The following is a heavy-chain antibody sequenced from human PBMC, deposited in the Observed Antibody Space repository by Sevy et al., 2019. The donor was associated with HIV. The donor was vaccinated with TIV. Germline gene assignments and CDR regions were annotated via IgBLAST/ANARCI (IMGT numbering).Heavy chain of an antibody. Sequence: ASVKVSCKASGYTFTSYGISWVRQAPGQGLEWMGWISAYNGNTNYAQKLQGRVTMTTDTSTSPAYMELRGLRSDDTAVYYCAREGGDKSGAFDIWGQGTMVTVSS. J-gene: IGHJ3*02. CDR3: AREGGDKSGAFDI. CDR2: ISAYNGNT. D-gene: IGHD3-16*01. CDR1: GYTFTSYG. V-gene: IGHV1-18*04.